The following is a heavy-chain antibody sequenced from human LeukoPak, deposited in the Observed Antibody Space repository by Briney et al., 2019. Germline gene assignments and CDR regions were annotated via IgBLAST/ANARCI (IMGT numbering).Heavy chain of an antibody. Sequence: GGSLRLSCTASGFTFSNYWMSWVRQAPGKGLEWVANIKQDGSEKYHVDSVKGRFTISRDNAKNSLYLQMNSLRAEDTAVYYCARTPRGYCSGGRCNYHGMDVWGQGTTVTVSS. CDR3: ARTPRGYCSGGRCNYHGMDV. D-gene: IGHD2-15*01. J-gene: IGHJ6*02. CDR2: IKQDGSEK. V-gene: IGHV3-7*01. CDR1: GFTFSNYW.